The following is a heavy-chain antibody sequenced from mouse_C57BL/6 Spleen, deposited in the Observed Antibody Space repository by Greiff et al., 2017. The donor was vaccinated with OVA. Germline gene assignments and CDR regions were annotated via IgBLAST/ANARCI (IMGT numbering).Heavy chain of an antibody. CDR1: GYTFTSYW. J-gene: IGHJ3*01. CDR3: ARGDHYSNYVPAY. Sequence: VQLQQPGAELVRPGSSVKLSCKASGYTFTSYWMDWVKQRPGQGLEWIGNIYPSDSETHYNQKFKDKATLTVDKSSSTAYMQLSSLTSEDSAVYYCARGDHYSNYVPAYWGQGTLVTVSA. CDR2: IYPSDSET. V-gene: IGHV1-61*01. D-gene: IGHD2-5*01.